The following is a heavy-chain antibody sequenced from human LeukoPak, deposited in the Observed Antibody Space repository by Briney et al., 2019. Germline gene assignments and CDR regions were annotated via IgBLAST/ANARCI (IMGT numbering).Heavy chain of an antibody. Sequence: SQTLSLTCAVSGGSISSGGYSWSWIRQPPGKGLEWIGYIYHSGSTYYNPSLKSRVTMSVDRSKNQFSLKLSSVTAADTAVYYCARVSYDRSHHYDFWSVSKSDYYYYMDVWGKGTTVTVSS. CDR2: IYHSGST. CDR3: ARVSYDRSHHYDFWSVSKSDYYYYMDV. V-gene: IGHV4-30-2*01. D-gene: IGHD3-3*01. CDR1: GGSISSGGYS. J-gene: IGHJ6*03.